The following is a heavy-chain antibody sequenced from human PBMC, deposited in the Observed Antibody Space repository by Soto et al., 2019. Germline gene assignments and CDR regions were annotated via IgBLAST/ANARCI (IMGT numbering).Heavy chain of an antibody. V-gene: IGHV3-23*01. J-gene: IGHJ4*02. Sequence: PGGSLRLSCAASGFPFSSFALSWVRQAPGKGLEWVSAISGSADGTDYANSVKGRFTISRDNSKNTLYLQMNSLRVEDTAVYYCAGPGYSSQDYWGQGTLVTVYS. D-gene: IGHD5-18*01. CDR3: AGPGYSSQDY. CDR1: GFPFSSFA. CDR2: ISGSADGT.